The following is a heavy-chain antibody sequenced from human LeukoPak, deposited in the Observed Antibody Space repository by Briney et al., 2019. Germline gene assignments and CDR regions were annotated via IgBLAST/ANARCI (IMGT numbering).Heavy chain of an antibody. CDR2: FDPEDGEA. Sequence: ASVKVSCKASGYTFTGYYMHWVRQAPGKGLEWMGGFDPEDGEAIYAQKFQGRVTMTEDTSTDTAYMELSSLRSEDTAVYYCATVNIPSTWELNWFDPWGQGTLVTVSS. V-gene: IGHV1-24*01. J-gene: IGHJ5*02. D-gene: IGHD1-26*01. CDR3: ATVNIPSTWELNWFDP. CDR1: GYTFTGYY.